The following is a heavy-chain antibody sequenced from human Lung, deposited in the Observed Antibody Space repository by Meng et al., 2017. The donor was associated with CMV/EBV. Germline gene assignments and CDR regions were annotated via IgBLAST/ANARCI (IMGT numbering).Heavy chain of an antibody. CDR3: ARSVGCSSTYCYTYTSSWYPYY. CDR1: GGSINSVGYY. CDR2: IYYSGGT. J-gene: IGHJ4*02. Sequence: SETLSLXCTVSGGSINSVGYYWTWIRQRPGKGLEWIGYIYYSGGTNYNPSLQSRVTISVDTSKNQFSLKLSSVTAEDTTMYYCARSVGCSSTYCYTYTSSWYPYYWGQGXLVTVSS. D-gene: IGHD6-13*01. V-gene: IGHV4-31*03.